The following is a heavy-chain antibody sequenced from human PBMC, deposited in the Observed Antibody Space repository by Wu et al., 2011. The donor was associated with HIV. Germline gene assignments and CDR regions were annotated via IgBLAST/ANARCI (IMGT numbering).Heavy chain of an antibody. V-gene: IGHV1-18*01. D-gene: IGHD6-13*01. Sequence: VQVVQSGAEVKKPGVSVKVSCKVSGYSFLSYGVGWVRQAPGQGLEWMGWISAENGDTNYAEKFQGRVTMTTDTPTSTAYMELGSLRSDDTAIYFCATGSSWYIFNYWGQGTLVTVSS. CDR1: GYSFLSYG. J-gene: IGHJ4*02. CDR3: ATGSSWYIFNY. CDR2: ISAENGDT.